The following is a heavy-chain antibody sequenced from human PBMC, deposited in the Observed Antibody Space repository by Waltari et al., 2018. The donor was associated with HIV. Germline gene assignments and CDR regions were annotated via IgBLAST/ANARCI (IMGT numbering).Heavy chain of an antibody. Sequence: GSLRLSCAASGFTFSSYWMYWVRQAPWKGLVWVSRIDNDGSSTIYADSVKGRFTISRDNAKNTLYLQMNSLSAEDTAVYYCARGRPYGLDVWGQGTTVTVSS. CDR1: GFTFSSYW. J-gene: IGHJ6*02. CDR2: IDNDGSST. CDR3: ARGRPYGLDV. V-gene: IGHV3-74*01.